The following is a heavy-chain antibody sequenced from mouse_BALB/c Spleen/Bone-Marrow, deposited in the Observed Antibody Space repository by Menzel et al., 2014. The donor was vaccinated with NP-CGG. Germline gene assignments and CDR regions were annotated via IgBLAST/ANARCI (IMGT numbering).Heavy chain of an antibody. D-gene: IGHD1-1*01. Sequence: LQQSGSELVRPGASVKLSCKASGYTFTSYWMHWVKQRPGQGLEWIGNIYPGSGSTNYDEKFKSKATLTVDTSSSTAYMQLSSLTSEDSAFYYWRSYDYAMDYWGQGTSVAVSS. V-gene: IGHV1S22*01. CDR1: GYTFTSYW. CDR3: RSYDYAMDY. J-gene: IGHJ4*01. CDR2: IYPGSGST.